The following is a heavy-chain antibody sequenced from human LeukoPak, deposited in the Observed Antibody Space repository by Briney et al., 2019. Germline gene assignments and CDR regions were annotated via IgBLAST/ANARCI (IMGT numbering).Heavy chain of an antibody. CDR3: ARGQLSRRWPQEGWYYYYYYGMDV. D-gene: IGHD4-23*01. CDR2: INHSGST. CDR1: GGSFSGYY. Sequence: PSETLSLTCAVYGGSFSGYYWSWIRQPPGKGLEWIGEINHSGSTNYNPSLKSRVTTSVDTSKNQFSLKLSSVTAADTAVYYCARGQLSRRWPQEGWYYYYYYGMDVWGQGTTVTVSS. J-gene: IGHJ6*02. V-gene: IGHV4-34*01.